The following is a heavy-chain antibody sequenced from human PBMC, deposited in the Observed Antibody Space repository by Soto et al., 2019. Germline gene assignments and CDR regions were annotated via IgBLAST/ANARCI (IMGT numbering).Heavy chain of an antibody. CDR3: XXXXXGRXDD. J-gene: IGHJ6*02. V-gene: IGHV1-69*02. CDR2: IIPILGET. Sequence: QVQLVQSGAEVKKPGSSVRVSCKASGTIFSSYTISWVRQAPGQGLEWMGRIIPILGETNSAQKFQDRVTXTXXXSXXXXXXXXXXXXXXXXXXXXXXXXXXGRXDDWGQGTTVTVSS. CDR1: GTIFSSYT.